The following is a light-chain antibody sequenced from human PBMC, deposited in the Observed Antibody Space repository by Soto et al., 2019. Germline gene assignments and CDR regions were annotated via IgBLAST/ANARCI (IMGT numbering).Light chain of an antibody. J-gene: IGKJ4*01. V-gene: IGKV3-20*01. CDR2: GAS. Sequence: DIVLTQSPGTLSLSPGERATLSCRASQSVSSNYLAWYQQKPGQAPRLLIYGASTRATGVPDRFSGSGSGTDFTLTISRLEPEDFAVYYCQQYGSSPSFGGGTKVDIK. CDR3: QQYGSSPS. CDR1: QSVSSNY.